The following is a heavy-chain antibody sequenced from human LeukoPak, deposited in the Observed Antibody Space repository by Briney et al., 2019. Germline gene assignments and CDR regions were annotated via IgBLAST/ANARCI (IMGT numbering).Heavy chain of an antibody. CDR1: GFTFSSYA. V-gene: IGHV3-23*01. J-gene: IGHJ4*02. CDR3: ATRYSGSYYSVPY. D-gene: IGHD1-26*01. CDR2: ISGSGGST. Sequence: PGGSLRLSCAASGFTFSSYAMSWVRQAPGKGLEWVSAISGSGGSTYYADSVKDRFTISRDNSKNTLYLQMNSLRAEDTAVYYCATRYSGSYYSVPYWGQGTLVTVSS.